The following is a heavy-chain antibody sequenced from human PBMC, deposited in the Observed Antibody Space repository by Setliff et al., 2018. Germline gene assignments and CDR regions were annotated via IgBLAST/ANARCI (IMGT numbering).Heavy chain of an antibody. CDR3: ARTDHLVTTTFDY. Sequence: ASVKVSCKASGYSFSNYVMNWVRQAPGQGLEWMGWINTKTGDPTYAQGYTGRFAFSLDTSDSTTYLDISNLKAEDTATYYCARTDHLVTTTFDYWGQGTLVTVSS. J-gene: IGHJ4*01. CDR2: INTKTGDP. CDR1: GYSFSNYV. V-gene: IGHV7-4-1*02. D-gene: IGHD4-17*01.